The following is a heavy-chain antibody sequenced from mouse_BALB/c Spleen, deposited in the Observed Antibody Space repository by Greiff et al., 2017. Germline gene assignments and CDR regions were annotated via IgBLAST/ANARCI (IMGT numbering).Heavy chain of an antibody. V-gene: IGHV1-54*01. CDR3: ARREANWDVPWCAY. J-gene: IGHJ3*01. D-gene: IGHD4-1*01. CDR2: INPGSGGT. Sequence: QVQLKESGAELVRPGTSVKVSCKASGYAFTNYLIEWVKQRPGQGLEWIGVINPGSGGTNYNEKFKGKATLTADKSSSTAYMQLSSLTSDDSAVYFCARREANWDVPWCAYWGQGTLVTVSA. CDR1: GYAFTNYL.